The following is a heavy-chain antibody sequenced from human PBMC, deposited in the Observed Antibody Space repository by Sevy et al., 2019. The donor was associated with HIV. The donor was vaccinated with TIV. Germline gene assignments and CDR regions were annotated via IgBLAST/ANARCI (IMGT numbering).Heavy chain of an antibody. CDR2: IFHSGAT. CDR1: GGSISSGGYS. CDR3: ARGRVGDTSSWYSAFDV. V-gene: IGHV4-30-2*01. J-gene: IGHJ3*01. Sequence: SETLSLTCAVSGGSISSGGYSWSWIRQPPGKGLEWIGYIFHSGATYYIPSLQSRVTISVDLSKNQFSLNLSSVTAADTAVYYCARGRVGDTSSWYSAFDVWGQGTMVTVSS. D-gene: IGHD6-13*01.